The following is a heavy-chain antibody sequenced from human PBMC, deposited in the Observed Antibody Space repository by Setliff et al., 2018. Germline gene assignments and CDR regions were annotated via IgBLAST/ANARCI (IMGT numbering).Heavy chain of an antibody. CDR1: GGSVSSSSYY. V-gene: IGHV4-39*01. CDR2: IYYSGST. J-gene: IGHJ5*02. D-gene: IGHD3-22*01. CDR3: ARPGSARYDSSGYYPDNWFDP. Sequence: LSLTCTVSGGSVSSSSYYWGWIRQPPGKGLEWIGSIYYSGSTYYNPSLKSRVTISVDTSKNQFSLKLSSVTAADTAVYYCARPGSARYDSSGYYPDNWFDPWGQGTLVTVSS.